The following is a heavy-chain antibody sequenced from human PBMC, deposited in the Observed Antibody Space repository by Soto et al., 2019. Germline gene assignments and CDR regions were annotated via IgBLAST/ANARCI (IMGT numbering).Heavy chain of an antibody. D-gene: IGHD3-10*01. CDR3: GRDRYYYLY. J-gene: IGHJ4*02. V-gene: IGHV4-59*01. CDR1: GGSISSYY. CDR2: IYYSGST. Sequence: SESLSLTCTVSGGSISSYYCSWIRQPPGKGLDWIGYIYYSGSTNYNPSLKGRVTISVDTSKNQFSLKLSSVTAADTAVYYCGRDRYYYLYSCQAPLVTVSS.